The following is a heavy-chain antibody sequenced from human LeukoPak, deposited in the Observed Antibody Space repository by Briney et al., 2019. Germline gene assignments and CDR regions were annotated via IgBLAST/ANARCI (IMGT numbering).Heavy chain of an antibody. CDR3: ARDPTVTTRGDY. Sequence: SETLSLTCTVSGGSISTYYWSWIRQPPGKGLEWIGYIYYSGSTNYNPSLKSRVTISIDTSKNQFSLNLSSVTAADTAVYYCARDPTVTTRGDYWGQGTLVTVSS. J-gene: IGHJ4*02. D-gene: IGHD4-17*01. V-gene: IGHV4-59*12. CDR1: GGSISTYY. CDR2: IYYSGST.